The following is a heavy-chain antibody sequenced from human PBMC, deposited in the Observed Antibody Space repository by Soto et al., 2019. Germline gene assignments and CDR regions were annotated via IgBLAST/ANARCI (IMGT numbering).Heavy chain of an antibody. D-gene: IGHD5-12*01. V-gene: IGHV4-34*01. CDR2: VNHSGST. Sequence: SETLSLTCAVYGGSFSGYYWSWIRQPPGKGLEWSGEVNHSGSTNHNPSLKSRVNISADTTKNQFSLKLTSVTAADTAVYYCARAAVGDGYNSGLYYFYYYGMDVWGQGSTVTVSS. CDR3: ARAAVGDGYNSGLYYFYYYGMDV. CDR1: GGSFSGYY. J-gene: IGHJ6*02.